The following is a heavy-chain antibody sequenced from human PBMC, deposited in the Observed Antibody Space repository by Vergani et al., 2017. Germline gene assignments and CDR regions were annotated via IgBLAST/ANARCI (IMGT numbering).Heavy chain of an antibody. J-gene: IGHJ6*03. CDR2: INHSGST. Sequence: QLQLQESGPGLVKPSETLSLTCTVSGGSISSSSYFWDWIRQPPGKGLQWIGEINHSGSTNYNPSLKSRVTMSVDTSKNQFSLKTSSVTAADTAVYYCARGQRGDYSNYFYYYMDVWGKGTTVTVSS. V-gene: IGHV4-39*07. CDR1: GGSISSSSYF. CDR3: ARGQRGDYSNYFYYYMDV. D-gene: IGHD4-11*01.